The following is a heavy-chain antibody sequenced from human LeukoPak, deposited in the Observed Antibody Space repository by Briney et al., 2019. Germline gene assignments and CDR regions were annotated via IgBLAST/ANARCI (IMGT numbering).Heavy chain of an antibody. J-gene: IGHJ4*02. CDR1: GLTFSSYS. D-gene: IGHD3-22*01. CDR3: ARDLVRHYDSSGYYYGADY. Sequence: GRSLRLSCAASGLTFSSYSVQWVRHAPGRGLEWGSSISNSSSYIWYEDSLKGGFPMSRDNDKKSLYLQMNSLRAEDTAVYYCARDLVRHYDSSGYYYGADYWGQGTLVTVSS. CDR2: ISNSSSYI. V-gene: IGHV3-21*01.